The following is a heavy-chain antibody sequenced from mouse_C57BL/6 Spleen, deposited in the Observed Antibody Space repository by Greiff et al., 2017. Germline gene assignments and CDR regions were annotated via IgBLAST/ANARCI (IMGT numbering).Heavy chain of an antibody. CDR2: IVPNSGGT. Sequence: QVQLQQPGAELVKPGASVKLSCKASGYTFTSYWMHWVKQRPGRGLEWIGRIVPNSGGTKYNKKFKSKATLTVDKSSSTAYMQLSRLTSEDSAVYACANSNYNGSSYWYFDVWGTGTTVTVSS. V-gene: IGHV1-72*01. CDR1: GYTFTSYW. CDR3: ANSNYNGSSYWYFDV. J-gene: IGHJ1*03. D-gene: IGHD1-1*01.